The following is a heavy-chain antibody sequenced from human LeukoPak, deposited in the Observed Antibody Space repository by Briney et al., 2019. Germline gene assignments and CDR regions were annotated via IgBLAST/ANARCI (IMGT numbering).Heavy chain of an antibody. Sequence: ASVKVSCKASGYTFTSYDINWVRQATGQGLEWMGWMNPNSGNTGYAQKFQGRVTITRNTSISTAYMELSSLRSEDTAVYYCARGDSSGYYYVFDYWGHGTLVTVSS. V-gene: IGHV1-8*03. D-gene: IGHD3-22*01. CDR2: MNPNSGNT. CDR1: GYTFTSYD. J-gene: IGHJ4*01. CDR3: ARGDSSGYYYVFDY.